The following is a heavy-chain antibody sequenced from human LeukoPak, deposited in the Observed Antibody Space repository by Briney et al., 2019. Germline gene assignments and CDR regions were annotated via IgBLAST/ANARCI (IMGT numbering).Heavy chain of an antibody. D-gene: IGHD6-13*01. Sequence: PPGGSLRLSCEAAGFAFSSYSMHWVRQAPGKGLEWVAAIWPDGSNKYYANSVKGRFTISRDNSKNTLYLQMNSLRGDDTAIYYCARELAAWGQGTLVTVSS. CDR2: IWPDGSNK. CDR3: ARELAA. V-gene: IGHV3-33*01. J-gene: IGHJ4*02. CDR1: GFAFSSYS.